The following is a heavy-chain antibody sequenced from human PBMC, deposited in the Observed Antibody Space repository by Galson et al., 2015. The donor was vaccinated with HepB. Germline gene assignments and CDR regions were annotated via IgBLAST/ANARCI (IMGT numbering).Heavy chain of an antibody. CDR2: INPNSGGT. J-gene: IGHJ6*03. Sequence: SVKVSCKASGYTFTGYYMHWVRQAPGQGLEWMGWINPNSGGTNYAQKFQGRVTMTRDTSISTAYMELSRLRSDDTAVYYCAREEWELPQTRYYYYYMDVWGKGTTVTVSS. V-gene: IGHV1-2*02. CDR1: GYTFTGYY. CDR3: AREEWELPQTRYYYYYMDV. D-gene: IGHD1-26*01.